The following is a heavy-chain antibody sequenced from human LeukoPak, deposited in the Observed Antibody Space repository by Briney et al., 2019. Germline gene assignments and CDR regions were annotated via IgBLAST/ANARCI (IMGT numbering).Heavy chain of an antibody. J-gene: IGHJ4*02. CDR3: AKNVPGRAIDY. Sequence: PGGSLRLSCAASGFTFSSYAMSWVRQAPGKGLKWVPTIGTGDDRYYTDSVKGRFTISRDNSKNTLYLQMSSLRAEDTAVYYCAKNVPGRAIDYWGQGTLVTVSS. D-gene: IGHD2-15*01. CDR1: GFTFSSYA. CDR2: IGTGDDR. V-gene: IGHV3-23*01.